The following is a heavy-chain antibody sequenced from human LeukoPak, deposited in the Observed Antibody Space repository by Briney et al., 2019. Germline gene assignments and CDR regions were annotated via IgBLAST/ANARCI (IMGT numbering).Heavy chain of an antibody. D-gene: IGHD4-17*01. CDR1: GGSITSGAW. CDR2: IYHGDFT. CDR3: ARDEDYGDYALNY. J-gene: IGHJ4*02. Sequence: PSETLSLTCAVSGGSITSGAWWSWVRQPPGKGLEWIGQIYHGDFTNYNPSLKSRVTISLDKSTNQFSLKLSSVTAADTAVYYCARDEDYGDYALNYWGQGTLVTVSS. V-gene: IGHV4-4*02.